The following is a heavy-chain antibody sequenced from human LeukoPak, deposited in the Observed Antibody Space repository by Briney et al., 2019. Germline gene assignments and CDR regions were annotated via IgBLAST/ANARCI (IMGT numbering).Heavy chain of an antibody. Sequence: PGRSLRLSCAASGFTFSSYGMHWVRQAPGKGLEWVAVISYDGSNKYYADSVKGRFTISRDNSKNTLYLQMNSLRAEDTAVYYCAKDLVSGYSSGWYYDYWGQGTLVTVSS. J-gene: IGHJ4*02. V-gene: IGHV3-30*18. CDR3: AKDLVSGYSSGWYYDY. D-gene: IGHD6-19*01. CDR1: GFTFSSYG. CDR2: ISYDGSNK.